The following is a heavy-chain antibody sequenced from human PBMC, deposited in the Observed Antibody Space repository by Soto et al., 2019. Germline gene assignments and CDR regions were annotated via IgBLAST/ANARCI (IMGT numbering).Heavy chain of an antibody. CDR3: ASNEMATIKGQRDD. Sequence: ASVKVSCKASGGTFSSYAISWVRQAPGQGLEWMGGIIPIFGTASYAQKFPGRGTITADESTSTAYMGLRSLRSEDKGVYYCASNEMATIKGQRDDWGQGTLVTVSS. CDR1: GGTFSSYA. CDR2: IIPIFGTA. J-gene: IGHJ4*02. V-gene: IGHV1-69*13. D-gene: IGHD5-12*01.